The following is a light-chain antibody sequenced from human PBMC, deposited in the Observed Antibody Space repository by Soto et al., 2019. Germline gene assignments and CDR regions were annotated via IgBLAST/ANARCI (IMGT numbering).Light chain of an antibody. CDR1: QRVSSK. Sequence: EIVLTQSPGTLSVSPGERATLSFRARQRVSSKLAWYQQKPCQAPRLLFYGASTGATGIPARFSGSGSETEFTLSISSLQSEDFAVYYCQQYNNWPGTFGQGTKVEIK. J-gene: IGKJ1*01. V-gene: IGKV3-15*01. CDR2: GAS. CDR3: QQYNNWPGT.